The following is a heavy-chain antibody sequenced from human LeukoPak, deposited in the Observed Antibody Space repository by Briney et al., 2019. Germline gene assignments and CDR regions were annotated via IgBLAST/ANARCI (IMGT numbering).Heavy chain of an antibody. CDR3: AREWRSLPDY. D-gene: IGHD3-16*01. CDR2: IYYDGST. V-gene: IGHV4-31*03. J-gene: IGHJ4*02. CDR1: GGSISSGGYY. Sequence: SQTLSLTCTVSGGSISSGGYYWSWIRQHPVKGLQWIGYIYYDGSTFYIPSLRGRVSMSVDTSKNQFSLKLSSVTAADTAVYYCAREWRSLPDYWGQGTLVTVSS.